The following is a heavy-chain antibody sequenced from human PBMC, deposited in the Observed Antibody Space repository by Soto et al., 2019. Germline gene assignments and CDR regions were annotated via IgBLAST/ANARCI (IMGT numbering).Heavy chain of an antibody. D-gene: IGHD6-13*01. J-gene: IGHJ4*02. Sequence: QVQLQESGPRLVKPSGTLSLICGVSGDAIIRSNWWSWVRQPLGKGLEWIGDIYHSVSSHYNPSLKIRVTLSVANSKTHLSPKLTSVTAADTALYFSATRRSSSWYSHTDSSGQGTLVTVSS. V-gene: IGHV4-4*02. CDR3: ATRRSSSWYSHTDS. CDR2: IYHSVSS. CDR1: GDAIIRSNW.